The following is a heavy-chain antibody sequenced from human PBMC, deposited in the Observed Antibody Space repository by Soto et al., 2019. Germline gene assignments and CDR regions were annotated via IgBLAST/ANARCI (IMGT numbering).Heavy chain of an antibody. J-gene: IGHJ4*02. Sequence: ASVKVYCKAAGYTFTTYYKHWVRQAPGQGLEWMGVIDPTHGSTTYAQKFQGRVTMTSDTSTNTVYMELSSLKSEDTAVYYCARVPYDTTGYYAFWGQGTLVTVSS. V-gene: IGHV1-46*01. D-gene: IGHD3-22*01. CDR2: IDPTHGST. CDR1: GYTFTTYY. CDR3: ARVPYDTTGYYAF.